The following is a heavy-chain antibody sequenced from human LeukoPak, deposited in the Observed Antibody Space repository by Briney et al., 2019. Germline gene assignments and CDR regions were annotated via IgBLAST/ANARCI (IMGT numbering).Heavy chain of an antibody. Sequence: GGSLRLTCAASGFTFSAFPRSWIRQAPGKGLEWVSGISSSGHTTYYADSVKGRLTISQDNSNHTLYLQLDRLGPEETPIYCRVKGSVPSIPVSGTVFGYWGQGAVVTVSS. CDR2: ISSSGHTT. D-gene: IGHD6-19*01. CDR3: VKGSVPSIPVSGTVFGY. CDR1: GFTFSAFP. J-gene: IGHJ4*02. V-gene: IGHV3-23*01.